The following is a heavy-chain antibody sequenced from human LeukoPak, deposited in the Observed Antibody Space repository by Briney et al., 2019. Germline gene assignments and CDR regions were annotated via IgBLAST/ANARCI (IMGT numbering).Heavy chain of an antibody. V-gene: IGHV4-61*01. Sequence: SSETLSLTCTVSGGSVSSGSYYWSWTRQPPGKGLEWIVYIYYSGSTNYNPSLKSRVTISVDTSKNQFSLKLSSVTAADTAVYYCARASYDYVWGSYRYTYQPRNNWFDPWGQGTLVTVSS. CDR1: GGSVSSGSYY. D-gene: IGHD3-16*02. CDR3: ARASYDYVWGSYRYTYQPRNNWFDP. J-gene: IGHJ5*02. CDR2: IYYSGST.